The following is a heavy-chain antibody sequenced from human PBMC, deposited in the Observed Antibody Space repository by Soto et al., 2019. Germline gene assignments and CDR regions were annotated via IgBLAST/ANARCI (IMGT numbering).Heavy chain of an antibody. V-gene: IGHV1-69*06. J-gene: IGHJ3*02. Sequence: QVQLVQSGAEVKKPGSSVKVSCKASGGTFSSYAISWVRQAPGQGLEWMGGIIPIFGTANYAQKFQGRVTITADKSTSTAYMELSSLRSEDTAVYYCARGYYYDSSGYSTVDDAFDIWGQGTMVTVSS. CDR1: GGTFSSYA. CDR3: ARGYYYDSSGYSTVDDAFDI. D-gene: IGHD3-22*01. CDR2: IIPIFGTA.